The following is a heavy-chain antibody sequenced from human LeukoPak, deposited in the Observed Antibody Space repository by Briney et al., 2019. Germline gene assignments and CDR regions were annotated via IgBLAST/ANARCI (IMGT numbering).Heavy chain of an antibody. J-gene: IGHJ4*02. V-gene: IGHV3-30-3*01. D-gene: IGHD6-25*01. CDR2: ISYDGSNK. Sequence: PGGSLRLSCAASGFTFSSYAMHWVRQAPGKGLEWVAVISYDGSNKYYADSVKGRFTISRDNSKNTLYLQMNSLRAEDTAVYYCARDSPYSSEYYFDYWGQGTLVTVSS. CDR3: ARDSPYSSEYYFDY. CDR1: GFTFSSYA.